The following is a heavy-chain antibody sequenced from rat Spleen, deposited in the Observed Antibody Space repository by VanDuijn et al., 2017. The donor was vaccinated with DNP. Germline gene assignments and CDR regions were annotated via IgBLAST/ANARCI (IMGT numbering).Heavy chain of an antibody. CDR2: ISHDAGRT. V-gene: IGHV5-17*01. D-gene: IGHD1-11*01. CDR3: AKGRWDYFDY. Sequence: EVQLVESGGGLAQPGRSLKLSCTAPGFTFNGYAMAWVRQAPKKDLEWVATISHDAGRTYYRDSVKGRLSISRDNAKRALYLQMDSLSSEDTATYYCAKGRWDYFDYWGQGVMVTVSS. J-gene: IGHJ2*01. CDR1: GFTFNGYA.